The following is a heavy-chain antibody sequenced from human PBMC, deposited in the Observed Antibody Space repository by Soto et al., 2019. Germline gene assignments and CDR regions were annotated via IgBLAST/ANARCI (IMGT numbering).Heavy chain of an antibody. CDR3: ARGFVGATSFDY. CDR2: IYHSGST. Sequence: QLQLHESGSGLVKPSQTLSLTCAVSGGSISSGGYSWSWIRQPPGKGLEWIGYIYHSGSTYYNPSLKSRVTISVDRSKNQFSLKLSSVTAADTAVYYCARGFVGATSFDYWGQGTLVTVSS. V-gene: IGHV4-30-2*01. CDR1: GGSISSGGYS. D-gene: IGHD1-26*01. J-gene: IGHJ4*02.